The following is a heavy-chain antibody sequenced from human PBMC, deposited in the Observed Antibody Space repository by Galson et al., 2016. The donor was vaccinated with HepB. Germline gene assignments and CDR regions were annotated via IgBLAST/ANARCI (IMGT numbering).Heavy chain of an antibody. J-gene: IGHJ5*02. D-gene: IGHD3-9*01. CDR1: GYTFSNYW. CDR3: ATQLGRGFFDWLLYADL. V-gene: IGHV5-51*01. CDR2: IYSGDPDT. Sequence: QSGAEVKKPGESLKISCKASGYTFSNYWIGWVRQMPGKGLEWMGIIYSGDPDTRYSPSFQGQVTISADKSISTAYLQWSSLKASDTAIYYCATQLGRGFFDWLLYADLWGQGTLVTVSS.